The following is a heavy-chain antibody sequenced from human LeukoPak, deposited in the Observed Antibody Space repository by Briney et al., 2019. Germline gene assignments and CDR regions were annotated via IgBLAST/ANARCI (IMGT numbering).Heavy chain of an antibody. CDR3: AKTEGRSYLCDY. CDR2: ISYDGSNK. J-gene: IGHJ4*02. V-gene: IGHV3-30-3*01. CDR1: GFTFSSYA. D-gene: IGHD1-26*01. Sequence: GGSLRLSCAASGFTFSSYAMHWVRQAPGKGLEWVAVISYDGSNKYYADSVKGRFTISRDNSKNTLYLQMNSLRAEDTAVYYCAKTEGRSYLCDYWGQGTLVTVSS.